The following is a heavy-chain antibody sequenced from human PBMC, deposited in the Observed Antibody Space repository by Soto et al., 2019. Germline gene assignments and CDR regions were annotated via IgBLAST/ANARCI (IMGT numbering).Heavy chain of an antibody. Sequence: PGGSLRLSCEAPGFTFTSDSMTWVRQAPGKGLEWVSSISSHGRDIFYADSVKGRFTISRDNAKDSLHLQMNSLTGEDSAVYYCARGAALAGKLDLWGQGTLVTVSS. CDR3: ARGAALAGKLDL. V-gene: IGHV3-21*06. D-gene: IGHD6-19*01. CDR1: GFTFTSDS. CDR2: ISSHGRDI. J-gene: IGHJ4*02.